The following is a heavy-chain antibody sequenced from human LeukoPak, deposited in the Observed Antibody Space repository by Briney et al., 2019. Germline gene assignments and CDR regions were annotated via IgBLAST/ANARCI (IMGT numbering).Heavy chain of an antibody. CDR2: IYYSGST. CDR3: ARGGATVTRSNWFDP. CDR1: GGSISSGGYY. V-gene: IGHV4-31*03. Sequence: SQTLSLTCTVSGGSISSGGYYWSWIRQHPGKGLEWIGYIYYSGSTYCNPSLKSRVTISVDTSKNQFSLKLSSVTAADTAVYYCARGGATVTRSNWFDPWGQGTLVTVSS. J-gene: IGHJ5*02. D-gene: IGHD4-17*01.